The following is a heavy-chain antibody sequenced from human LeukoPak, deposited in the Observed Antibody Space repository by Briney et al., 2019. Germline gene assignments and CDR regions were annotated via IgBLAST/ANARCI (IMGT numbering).Heavy chain of an antibody. CDR3: ASSYHDSSVQWDY. CDR1: GGSVSSGSYY. CDR2: IYYSGST. Sequence: PSETLSLTCTVSGGSVSSGSYYWSWIRQPPGKGLEWIGYIYYSGSTKYNPSLKSRVTISVDTSKNQFSLKLSSVTAADTAVYYCASSYHDSSVQWDYWGQGALVTVSS. V-gene: IGHV4-61*01. D-gene: IGHD3-22*01. J-gene: IGHJ4*02.